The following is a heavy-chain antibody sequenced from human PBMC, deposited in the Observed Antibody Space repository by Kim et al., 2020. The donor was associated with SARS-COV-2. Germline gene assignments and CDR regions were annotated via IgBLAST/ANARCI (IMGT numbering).Heavy chain of an antibody. CDR2: ISSSGSTI. CDR1: GFTFSDYY. CDR3: ARKAYYYYYYMDV. J-gene: IGHJ6*03. Sequence: GGSLRLSCAASGFTFSDYYMSWIRQAPGKGLEWVSYISSSGSTIYYADSVKGRFTTSRDNAKNSLYLQMNSLRAEDTAVYYCARKAYYYYYYMDVWGKGTTVTVSS. V-gene: IGHV3-11*01.